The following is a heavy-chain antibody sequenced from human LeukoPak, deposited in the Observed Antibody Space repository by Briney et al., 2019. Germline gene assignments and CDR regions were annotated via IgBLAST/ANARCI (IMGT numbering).Heavy chain of an antibody. CDR3: AANVGSSWYGDWDY. Sequence: SVKVSCKASGFTFTSSAMQWVRQARGQRLEWIGWIVVGSGNTNYAQKFQERVTITRDMSTSTAYMELSSLRSEDTAVYYCAANVGSSWYGDWDYWGQGTLVTVSS. V-gene: IGHV1-58*02. J-gene: IGHJ4*02. CDR1: GFTFTSSA. CDR2: IVVGSGNT. D-gene: IGHD6-13*01.